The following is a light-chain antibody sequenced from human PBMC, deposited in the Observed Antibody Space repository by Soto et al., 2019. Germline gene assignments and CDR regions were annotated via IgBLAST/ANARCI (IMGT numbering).Light chain of an antibody. J-gene: IGKJ1*01. CDR1: QSVSSN. Sequence: EIVVTQSPATLSLSPGESATLSCRASQSVSSNLAWYQQKPGQAPRLLINGASTRATGIPARFSGSGSGTELYLTISRLQSEDFAVYYCQKYSDWPPTFGQGTKVDIK. CDR3: QKYSDWPPT. V-gene: IGKV3-15*01. CDR2: GAS.